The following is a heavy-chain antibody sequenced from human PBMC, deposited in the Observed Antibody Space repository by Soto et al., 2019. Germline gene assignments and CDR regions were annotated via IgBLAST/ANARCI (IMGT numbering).Heavy chain of an antibody. CDR2: INPSGGST. V-gene: IGHV1-46*01. J-gene: IGHJ5*02. Sequence: QVQLVQSGVEVKKPGASVKDSCKASGYTFTSYYMHWVRQAPGQGLEWMGIINPSGGSTSYAQKLRGRATMTMDTSTSTVCMELSSLSSEDTAVYYCASTKWYGSASFDPWGQGTLVTVS. CDR3: ASTKWYGSASFDP. D-gene: IGHD3-10*01. CDR1: GYTFTSYY.